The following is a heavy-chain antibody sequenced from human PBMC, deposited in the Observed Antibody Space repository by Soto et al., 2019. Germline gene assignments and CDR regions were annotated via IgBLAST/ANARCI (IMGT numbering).Heavy chain of an antibody. D-gene: IGHD6-13*01. J-gene: IGHJ4*02. Sequence: SVKVSCKASGGTFSSYRFNWVRQARGQGLEWLGGIVPIYRTADYAQKFQGRVTITADESTRTVYMELSSLKSQDTALYYCARDSGAKLGSSWGQGTLVTVSS. CDR3: ARDSGAKLGSS. CDR2: IVPIYRTA. CDR1: GGTFSSYR. V-gene: IGHV1-69*13.